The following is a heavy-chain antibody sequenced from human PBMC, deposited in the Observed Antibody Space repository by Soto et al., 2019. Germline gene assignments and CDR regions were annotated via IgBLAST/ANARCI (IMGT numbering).Heavy chain of an antibody. CDR3: ARDTYGDYAGYFDL. V-gene: IGHV4-31*03. D-gene: IGHD4-17*01. J-gene: IGHJ2*01. CDR1: GGSISSGGYY. Sequence: QVQLQESGPGLVKPSQTLSLTCTVSGGSISSGGYYWSWIRQHPGKGLEWVGYIYYSGKTYYNPSLKIRVTISVDTSENQFSLILSSVTAADTAVYYCARDTYGDYAGYFDLWGRGTLVTVSS. CDR2: IYYSGKT.